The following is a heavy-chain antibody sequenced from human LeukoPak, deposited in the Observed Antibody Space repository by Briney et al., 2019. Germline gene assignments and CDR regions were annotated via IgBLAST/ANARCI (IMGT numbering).Heavy chain of an antibody. CDR3: ARALRSGYYYYYYYMDV. CDR1: GGSISSYY. Sequence: SETLSLTCTVSGGSISSYYWNWIRQPPGKGLEWIGYVYYTGSTNYNPSLKSRVTISVDTSKNQFSLKLSSVTAADTAVYYCARALRSGYYYYYYYMDVWGKGTTVTVSS. D-gene: IGHD7-27*01. CDR2: VYYTGST. J-gene: IGHJ6*03. V-gene: IGHV4-59*12.